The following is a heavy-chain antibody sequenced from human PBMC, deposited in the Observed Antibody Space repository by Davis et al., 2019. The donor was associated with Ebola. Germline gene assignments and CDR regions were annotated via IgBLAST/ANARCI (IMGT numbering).Heavy chain of an antibody. J-gene: IGHJ4*02. D-gene: IGHD2-21*02. CDR2: IKQDGSEK. Sequence: GESLKISCAASGFTFSDYYMSWVRQAPGKGLDWVASIKQDGSEKYYVDSVKGRFTISRDNAKNSLFLQMNSLRAEDTAVYYCARDYHIGDADDYWGQGTLVTVSS. CDR3: ARDYHIGDADDY. CDR1: GFTFSDYY. V-gene: IGHV3-7*03.